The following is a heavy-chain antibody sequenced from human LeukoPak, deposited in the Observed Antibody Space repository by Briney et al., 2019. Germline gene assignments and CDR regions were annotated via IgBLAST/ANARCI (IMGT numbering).Heavy chain of an antibody. Sequence: ASVKVSCKASGYTFTSCGISWVRQAPGQGLEWMGWISAYNGNTNYAQKLQGRVTMTTDTSTSTAYMELRSLRSDDTAVYYCAASDSSGYYGDDAFDIWGQGTMVTVSS. V-gene: IGHV1-18*01. CDR1: GYTFTSCG. CDR2: ISAYNGNT. CDR3: AASDSSGYYGDDAFDI. D-gene: IGHD3-22*01. J-gene: IGHJ3*02.